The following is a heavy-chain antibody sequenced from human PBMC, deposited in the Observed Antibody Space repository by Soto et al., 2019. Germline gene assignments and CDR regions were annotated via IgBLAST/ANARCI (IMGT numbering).Heavy chain of an antibody. J-gene: IGHJ5*02. Sequence: PSETLYLTCTVSGGSISSGNYYWSWIRQPPGKGLEWIGYIFYSGTTYYNQSLKSRVNISVDTSKNQFSLKLNSVTAADTAVYYCARGLFTSGSYSWFDPWGQGTLVTVS. CDR1: GGSISSGNYY. CDR3: ARGLFTSGSYSWFDP. D-gene: IGHD3-10*01. CDR2: IFYSGTT. V-gene: IGHV4-30-4*01.